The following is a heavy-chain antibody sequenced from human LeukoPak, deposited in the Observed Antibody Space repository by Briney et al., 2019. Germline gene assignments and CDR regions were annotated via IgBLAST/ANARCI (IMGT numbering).Heavy chain of an antibody. CDR1: GGSISSYY. Sequence: KPSETLSLTCTVSGGSISSYYWSWIRQPPGKGLEWIAYLFYSGSTDYNPSLESRVTISVDTSKNQFSLKLRSVTAADTVVYYCATVAVIRGVTYFDYWGQGTLVTVSS. D-gene: IGHD3-10*01. V-gene: IGHV4-59*01. CDR2: LFYSGST. J-gene: IGHJ4*02. CDR3: ATVAVIRGVTYFDY.